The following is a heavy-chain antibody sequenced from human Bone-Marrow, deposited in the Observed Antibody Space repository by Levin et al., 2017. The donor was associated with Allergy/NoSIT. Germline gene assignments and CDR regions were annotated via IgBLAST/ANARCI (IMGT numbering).Heavy chain of an antibody. CDR1: GFTFSSYW. Sequence: GESLKISCAASGFTFSSYWMSWVRQAPGKGLEWVANIKQDGSEKYYVDSVKGRFTISRDNAKNSLYLQMNSLRAEDTAVYYCARDWGPLIVVVPAATLAVRTDNWFDPWGQGTLVTVSS. V-gene: IGHV3-7*03. D-gene: IGHD2-2*01. CDR3: ARDWGPLIVVVPAATLAVRTDNWFDP. CDR2: IKQDGSEK. J-gene: IGHJ5*02.